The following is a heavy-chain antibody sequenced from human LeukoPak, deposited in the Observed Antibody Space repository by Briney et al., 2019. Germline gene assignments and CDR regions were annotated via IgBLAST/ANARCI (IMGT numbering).Heavy chain of an antibody. CDR2: ISSSSSYI. CDR3: ASAARYDFWSGYYADY. J-gene: IGHJ4*02. D-gene: IGHD3-3*01. V-gene: IGHV3-21*01. CDR1: GFTFSSYS. Sequence: GGSLRLSCAASGFTFSSYSMNWVRQAPGKGLEWVSSISSSSSYIYYADSVKGRFTISRDNAKNSLYLQMNSLRAEDTAVYYCASAARYDFWSGYYADYWGQGTLVTVSS.